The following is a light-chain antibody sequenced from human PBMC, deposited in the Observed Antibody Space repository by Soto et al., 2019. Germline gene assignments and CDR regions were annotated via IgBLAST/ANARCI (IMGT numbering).Light chain of an antibody. Sequence: DIQMTQSPSSLSASVGDRVTITCRAGQSISSYLNWFQQKPGKAPKLLIYAASSLQSGVPSRFSGSGSETDFTLTISSLQPEDFATYYCQQSYSTPYTFGQGTKVEIK. V-gene: IGKV1-39*01. CDR2: AAS. J-gene: IGKJ2*01. CDR3: QQSYSTPYT. CDR1: QSISSY.